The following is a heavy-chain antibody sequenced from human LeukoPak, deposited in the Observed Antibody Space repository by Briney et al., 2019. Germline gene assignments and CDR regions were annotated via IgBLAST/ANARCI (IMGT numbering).Heavy chain of an antibody. D-gene: IGHD2-2*01. CDR1: GGSISSHY. Sequence: SETLSLTCTVSGGSISSHYWSWMRQPPGEGLEWIGYIYYSGSTCYGPSLKSRVTMSVDTSKNQLSLRLSSATAADTAVYYCARWYCSSNTCYHMDVWGKGTTVTVSS. J-gene: IGHJ6*03. CDR2: IYYSGST. CDR3: ARWYCSSNTCYHMDV. V-gene: IGHV4-59*11.